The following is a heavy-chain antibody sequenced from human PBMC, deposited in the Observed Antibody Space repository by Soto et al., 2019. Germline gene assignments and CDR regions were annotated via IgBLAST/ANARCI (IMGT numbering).Heavy chain of an antibody. Sequence: GGSLRLSCEASGFTFSNYTMHWVRQSPGKGLEWVSVIAFDGSNQFYADSVKGRFTVSRDRSKNTLYLQMSSLRAEDTAVYYWARDRGALYFNSTGYYQGRTIFDYGAKVPLVTVSS. V-gene: IGHV3-30-3*01. J-gene: IGHJ4*02. CDR3: ARDRGALYFNSTGYYQGRTIFDY. CDR2: IAFDGSNQ. D-gene: IGHD3-10*01. CDR1: GFTFSNYT.